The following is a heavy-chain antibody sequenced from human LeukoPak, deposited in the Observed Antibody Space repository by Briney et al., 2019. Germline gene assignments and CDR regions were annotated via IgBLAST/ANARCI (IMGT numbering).Heavy chain of an antibody. J-gene: IGHJ4*02. V-gene: IGHV3-7*05. CDR2: IKQDVSDK. CDR1: GFTFSSYW. CDR3: GRDMDY. Sequence: GGSLRLSCAVSGFTFSSYWMSWVRQAPGKGLEWVANIKQDVSDKYYVDSVKGRFTISRDNAKNSLYLQMNSLRAEDMAVYYCGRDMDYWGQGTLVTVSS.